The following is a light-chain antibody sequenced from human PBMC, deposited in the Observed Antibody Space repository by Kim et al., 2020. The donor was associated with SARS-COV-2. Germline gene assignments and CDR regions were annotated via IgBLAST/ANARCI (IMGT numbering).Light chain of an antibody. V-gene: IGLV2-14*03. CDR3: SSYTSSSNGV. CDR2: DVS. J-gene: IGLJ3*02. Sequence: QSALTQPASVSGSPGQSITISRTGTSSDVGGYNYVSWYQQHPGKAPKLMIYDVSNRPSGVSNRFSGSKSGNTASLTISGLQAEDEADYYCSSYTSSSNGVFGGGTKLTVL. CDR1: SSDVGGYNY.